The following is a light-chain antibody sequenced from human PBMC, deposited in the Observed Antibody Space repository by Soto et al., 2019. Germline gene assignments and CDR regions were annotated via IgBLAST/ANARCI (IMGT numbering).Light chain of an antibody. CDR2: DAS. V-gene: IGKV3-11*01. CDR3: QQRGNWPYT. J-gene: IGKJ2*01. CDR1: QSVSSY. Sequence: EIVLTQSPATLSLSPGERATLSCRASQSVSSYLAWYQQKPGQAPRPLIYDASNRATGIPARFSGSGSGTDFTLTISSLEPEDFAVYYCQQRGNWPYTFGQGTKLEIK.